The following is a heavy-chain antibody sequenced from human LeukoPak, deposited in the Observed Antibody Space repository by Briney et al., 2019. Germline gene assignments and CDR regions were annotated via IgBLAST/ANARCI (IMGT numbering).Heavy chain of an antibody. Sequence: SETLSLTCTVSGYSISSGYYWGWIRPPPGKGLEWIGSIYHSGSTYYNPSLKSRVTISVDTSTNQFSLKLSSVTAADTAVYYCVRDFWSGYPFDYWGQGTLVTVSS. CDR2: IYHSGST. V-gene: IGHV4-38-2*02. D-gene: IGHD3-3*01. CDR1: GYSISSGYY. CDR3: VRDFWSGYPFDY. J-gene: IGHJ4*02.